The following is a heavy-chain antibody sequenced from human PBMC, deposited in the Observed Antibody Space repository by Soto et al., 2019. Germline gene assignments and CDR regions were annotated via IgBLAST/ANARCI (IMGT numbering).Heavy chain of an antibody. CDR2: ISNDGAKK. D-gene: IGHD2-15*01. Sequence: QVQLVESGGGVVQPGRSLRLSCAASGFTFRSYGMHWVRQAPGKGLEWLAVISNDGAKKYLADSVKGRLTISRGNSRNTLYLEMNSLSAGDTAVYYCGKDTLDCSGVDCPLYCYYGMDVWGQGTSVTVSS. V-gene: IGHV3-30*18. CDR3: GKDTLDCSGVDCPLYCYYGMDV. CDR1: GFTFRSYG. J-gene: IGHJ6*02.